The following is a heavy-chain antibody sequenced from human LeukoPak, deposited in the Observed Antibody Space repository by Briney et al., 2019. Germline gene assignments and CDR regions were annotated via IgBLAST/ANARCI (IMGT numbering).Heavy chain of an antibody. CDR1: GLTFSSYG. D-gene: IGHD3-22*01. CDR2: ISYDGSNK. V-gene: IGHV3-30*18. Sequence: GGSLRLSCAASGLTFSSYGMHWVRQAPGKGLEWVAVISYDGSNKYYADSVKGRFTISRDNSKNTLYLQMNRLRAEDTAVYYCANGFHYYDSSGYGDYWGQGTLVTVSS. J-gene: IGHJ4*02. CDR3: ANGFHYYDSSGYGDY.